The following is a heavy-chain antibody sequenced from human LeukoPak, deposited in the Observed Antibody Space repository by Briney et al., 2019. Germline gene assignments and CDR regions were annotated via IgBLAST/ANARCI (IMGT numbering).Heavy chain of an antibody. CDR2: INSDGSST. D-gene: IGHD2-2*01. V-gene: IGHV3-74*01. J-gene: IGHJ4*02. Sequence: GGSLRLSCAASGFTFSSYWMHWVRQAPGKGLVWVSRINSDGSSTNYADSVKGRFTISRDNAKNTLYLQMNSLRVEDTAVYYCGRGELPAAVDSWGQGTLVTVSS. CDR3: GRGELPAAVDS. CDR1: GFTFSSYW.